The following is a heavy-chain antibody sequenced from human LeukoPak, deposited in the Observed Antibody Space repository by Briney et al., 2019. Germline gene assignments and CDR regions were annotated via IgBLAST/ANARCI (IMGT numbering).Heavy chain of an antibody. J-gene: IGHJ6*02. V-gene: IGHV1-46*01. CDR3: ARGYCSGGSWLCRVRQVNYYYYGMDV. Sequence: ASVKVSCKASGYTFTIYYMHWVRQAPGQGLEWMGIINPSGGSTSYAQKFRGRVTMTRDTSTSTVYMELSSLRSEDTAVYYCARGYCSGGSWLCRVRQVNYYYYGMDVWGQGTTVTVSS. D-gene: IGHD2-15*01. CDR2: INPSGGST. CDR1: GYTFTIYY.